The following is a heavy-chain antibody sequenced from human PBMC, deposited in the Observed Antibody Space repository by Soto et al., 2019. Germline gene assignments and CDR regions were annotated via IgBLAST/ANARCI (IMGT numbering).Heavy chain of an antibody. D-gene: IGHD3-10*01. V-gene: IGHV3-23*01. CDR1: GSTFSSYA. J-gene: IGHJ4*02. CDR3: AKVRMFGYGSGSLDY. CDR2: ISGSGGST. Sequence: EVQLLESGGGLVQPGGSLRLSCAASGSTFSSYAMSWVRQAPGKGLEWVSAISGSGGSTYYADSVKGRFTISRDNSKNTLYLQMNSLRAEDTAVYYCAKVRMFGYGSGSLDYWGQGTLVTVSS.